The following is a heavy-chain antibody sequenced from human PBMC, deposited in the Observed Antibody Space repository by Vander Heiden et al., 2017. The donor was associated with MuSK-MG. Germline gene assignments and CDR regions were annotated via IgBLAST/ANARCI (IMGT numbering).Heavy chain of an antibody. Sequence: CTASGFTFGDYAMSWVRQAPGKGLEWVGFIRSKAYGGTTEYAASVKGRFTISRDDSKSIAYLQMNSLKTEDTAVYYCTRDYADRILTGYGHLYYYYGMDVWGQGTTVTVSS. D-gene: IGHD3-9*01. V-gene: IGHV3-49*04. J-gene: IGHJ6*02. CDR2: IRSKAYGGTT. CDR3: TRDYADRILTGYGHLYYYYGMDV. CDR1: GFTFGDYA.